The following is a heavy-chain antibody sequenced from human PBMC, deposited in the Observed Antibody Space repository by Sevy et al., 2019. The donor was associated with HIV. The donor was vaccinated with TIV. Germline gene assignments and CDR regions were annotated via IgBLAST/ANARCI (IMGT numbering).Heavy chain of an antibody. D-gene: IGHD2-21*01. CDR3: ARPYCGGECYSSYYYYGMDV. V-gene: IGHV3-30-3*01. J-gene: IGHJ6*02. CDR1: GFTFSSYA. CDR2: ISYDGSNK. Sequence: GGSLRLSCAASGFTFSSYAMHWVRQAPGKGLEWVAVISYDGSNKYYADSVKGRFTISRDNSKNTLYLKMNSLRAEDTAVYYCARPYCGGECYSSYYYYGMDVWGQGTTVTVSS.